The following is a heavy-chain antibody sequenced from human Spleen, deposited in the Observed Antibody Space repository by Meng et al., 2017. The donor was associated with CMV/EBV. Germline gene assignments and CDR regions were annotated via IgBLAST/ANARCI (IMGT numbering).Heavy chain of an antibody. J-gene: IGHJ4*02. V-gene: IGHV1-2*02. CDR1: GYTFTGYY. CDR2: INPTSGGT. D-gene: IGHD3-10*01. CDR3: ARTTFYSGSGSYPAFDY. Sequence: ASVKVSCKASGYTFTGYYIHWVRQAPGQGLEWMGWINPTSGGTEFAQKFRGRVTMTRDTSINTAYMDLNRLTYDDTAVYYCARTTFYSGSGSYPAFDYWGQGSLVTVSS.